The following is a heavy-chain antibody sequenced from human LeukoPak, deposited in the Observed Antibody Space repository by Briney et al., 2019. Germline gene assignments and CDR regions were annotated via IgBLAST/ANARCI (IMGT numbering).Heavy chain of an antibody. CDR1: GVSISSSIYY. D-gene: IGHD6-19*01. V-gene: IGHV4-39*01. J-gene: IGHJ4*02. CDR2: IHYGGST. CDR3: ARLGLGLPFDY. Sequence: SETLSLTCTVSGVSISSSIYYWGWIRQPPGKGLEWIGRIHYGGSTNYNPSLKSRVTISIDTSKNQFSLNPSSVTAADTAVYFCARLGLGLPFDYWGQGTLVTVSS.